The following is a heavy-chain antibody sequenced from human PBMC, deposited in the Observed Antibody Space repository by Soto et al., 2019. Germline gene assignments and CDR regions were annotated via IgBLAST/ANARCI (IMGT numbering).Heavy chain of an antibody. CDR2: ISGSGGRT. V-gene: IGHV3-23*02. CDR3: VRRGYETGWYCDQ. J-gene: IGHJ4*02. Sequence: DVQLLESGGGRVQPGGSLRLSCAASGFTFYRYDMFWVRQTPRRGLEWVSFISGSGGRTEYGDFVRGRFTVSRDNAENTLSLQMNRLAVEDTAVYYCVRRGYETGWYCDQWGQGIVVAVSS. CDR1: GFTFYRYD. D-gene: IGHD3-3*01.